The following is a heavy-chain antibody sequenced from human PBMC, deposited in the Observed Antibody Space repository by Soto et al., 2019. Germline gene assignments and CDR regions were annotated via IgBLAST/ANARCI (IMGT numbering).Heavy chain of an antibody. V-gene: IGHV3-23*01. CDR2: ISGSGGST. Sequence: GGSLRLSCAASGFTFSSYAMSWVRQAPGKGLEWVSAISGSGGSTYYADSGKGRFTISRDNSKNTLYLQMNSLRAEDTAVYYCAKDRDYYGSGSYILVYWGQGTLVTVSS. J-gene: IGHJ4*02. CDR1: GFTFSSYA. D-gene: IGHD3-10*01. CDR3: AKDRDYYGSGSYILVY.